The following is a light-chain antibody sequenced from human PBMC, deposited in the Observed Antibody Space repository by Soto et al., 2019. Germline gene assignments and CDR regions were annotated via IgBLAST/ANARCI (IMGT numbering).Light chain of an antibody. CDR2: AAS. Sequence: DIQMTQSPSSLSASLRDRATLTCRASQSISSYLNWYQQKPGQAPKLLIYAASSLHSGVPSRFSGSGSGTDFTLTISSLQPEDFATYYCQQSYSTPSITFGQGTRLEIK. CDR3: QQSYSTPSIT. J-gene: IGKJ5*01. V-gene: IGKV1-39*01. CDR1: QSISSY.